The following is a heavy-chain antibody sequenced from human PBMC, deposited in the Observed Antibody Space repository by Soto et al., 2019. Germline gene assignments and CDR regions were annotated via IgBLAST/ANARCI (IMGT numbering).Heavy chain of an antibody. CDR3: ARQQLLPFYYSLDV. J-gene: IGHJ6*02. Sequence: QVQLQESGPGLVKPSDTLSLTCTVSGGSISGYYWSWIRQPPGKGLEYIGYIDYRGSTNYNPSLKRRVSMLVDKSRNQFSLKVIYVTAADTAVYYCARQQLLPFYYSLDVWGQGTMVTVSS. CDR1: GGSISGYY. V-gene: IGHV4-59*07. D-gene: IGHD6-13*01. CDR2: IDYRGST.